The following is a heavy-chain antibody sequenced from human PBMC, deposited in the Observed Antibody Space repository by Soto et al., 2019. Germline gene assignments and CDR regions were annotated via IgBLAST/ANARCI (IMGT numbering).Heavy chain of an antibody. D-gene: IGHD3-3*01. Sequence: QVQLVQSGAEVKKPGASVKVSCKASGYTFTSYDINCVRQATGQGLEWMGWMNPNSGNTGYAQKFQGRVTMTRNTCLSTASLELSSLRCEDTAVYYCARAPDLYYDFWSGYYRASSYYYGMDVWGQGTTVTVSS. CDR3: ARAPDLYYDFWSGYYRASSYYYGMDV. J-gene: IGHJ6*02. CDR1: GYTFTSYD. CDR2: MNPNSGNT. V-gene: IGHV1-8*01.